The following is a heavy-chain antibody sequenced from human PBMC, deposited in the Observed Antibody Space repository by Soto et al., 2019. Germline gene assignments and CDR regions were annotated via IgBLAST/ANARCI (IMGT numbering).Heavy chain of an antibody. V-gene: IGHV1-18*01. CDR2: ISAYNGNT. D-gene: IGHD3-10*01. J-gene: IGHJ4*02. CDR1: GYTFTSYA. Sequence: QVQRVQSGAEVKKPGASVKVSCKASGYTFTSYAISWVRQAPGQGREWMGWISAYNGNTNYAQKLQGRVTMTTDTSMSTAYMELRSLSSDDTAVYYCSRGWFVVFVDYFDFWCQGSLVTVSS. CDR3: SRGWFVVFVDYFDF.